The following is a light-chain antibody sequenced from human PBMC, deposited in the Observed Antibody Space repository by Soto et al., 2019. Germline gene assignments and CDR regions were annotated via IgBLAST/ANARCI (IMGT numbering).Light chain of an antibody. V-gene: IGKV1-5*01. Sequence: LEMTQSPSTVPASVGDRLTISCRGSQNISSWLFWYQQKPGKATKRLIFXASILDSGVPSMFSGSGCGTDFAITISSLQPEDVETYCCQQLKSYGTVGQGTRLDIK. J-gene: IGKJ5*01. CDR2: XAS. CDR1: QNISSW. CDR3: QQLKSYGT.